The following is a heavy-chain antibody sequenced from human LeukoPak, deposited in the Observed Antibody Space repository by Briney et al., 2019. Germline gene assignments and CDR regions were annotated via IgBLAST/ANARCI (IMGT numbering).Heavy chain of an antibody. CDR3: AREGVGYYLDQ. V-gene: IGHV3-21*01. Sequence: GGSLRLSCAGSGFSFSSYSLNWVRQAPGKGLEWVSFIRGGSSYMYCADSVKGRFTISRDNAKNSLYLQMNNLRAEDTAVYYCAREGVGYYLDQWGQGTLVTVSS. D-gene: IGHD2-15*01. J-gene: IGHJ4*02. CDR1: GFSFSSYS. CDR2: IRGGSSYM.